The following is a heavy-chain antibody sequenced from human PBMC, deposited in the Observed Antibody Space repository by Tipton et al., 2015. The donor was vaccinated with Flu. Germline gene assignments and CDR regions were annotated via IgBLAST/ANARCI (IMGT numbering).Heavy chain of an antibody. J-gene: IGHJ3*02. CDR1: GFTFSSYG. V-gene: IGHV3-33*01. CDR3: ARDHNRYAFDI. Sequence: SLRLSCAASGFTFSSYGMHWVRQAPGKGLEWVAVIWYDGSNKYYADSAKGRFTISRDNSKNTLYLQMNSLRAEDTAVYYCARDHNRYAFDICGQGTMATVPS. CDR2: IWYDGSNK. D-gene: IGHD1-14*01.